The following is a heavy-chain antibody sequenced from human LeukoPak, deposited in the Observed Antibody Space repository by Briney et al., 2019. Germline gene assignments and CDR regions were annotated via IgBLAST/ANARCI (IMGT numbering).Heavy chain of an antibody. CDR1: GFTFSDYY. Sequence: PGGSLRLSCAASGFTFSDYYMSWIRQAPGKGLEWVSSITSAGNFIYYADSLRGRFTVSRDNAKNSLYLQMNRLRAEDTAMYYCARDLWDHWGQGTLVTVSS. V-gene: IGHV3-11*04. J-gene: IGHJ4*02. CDR3: ARDLWDH. CDR2: ITSAGNFI.